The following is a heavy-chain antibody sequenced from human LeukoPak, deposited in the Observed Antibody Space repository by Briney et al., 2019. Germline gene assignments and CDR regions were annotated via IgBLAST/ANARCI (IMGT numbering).Heavy chain of an antibody. V-gene: IGHV3-23*01. D-gene: IGHD4-17*01. Sequence: GGSLRLSCADSGFAFSSYAMNWVRQAPGKGLEWVSVISGSGGSTYYADSVKGRSTMSRDNSKNTLYLQMNSLRAEDTAVYYCAKERGNGVRGAFDIWGQGTMVTVSS. CDR1: GFAFSSYA. CDR3: AKERGNGVRGAFDI. J-gene: IGHJ3*02. CDR2: ISGSGGST.